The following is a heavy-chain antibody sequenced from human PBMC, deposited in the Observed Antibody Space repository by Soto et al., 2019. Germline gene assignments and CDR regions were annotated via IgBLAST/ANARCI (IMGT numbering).Heavy chain of an antibody. CDR3: AKATQGCSGGSCYSHWFDP. D-gene: IGHD2-15*01. Sequence: GGSLRLSCAASGFTFSSYGMHWVRQAPGKGLEWVAVISYDGSNKYYADSVKGRFTISRDNSKNTLYLQMNSLRAEDTAVYYCAKATQGCSGGSCYSHWFDPWGQGTLVTVSS. J-gene: IGHJ5*02. CDR2: ISYDGSNK. CDR1: GFTFSSYG. V-gene: IGHV3-30*18.